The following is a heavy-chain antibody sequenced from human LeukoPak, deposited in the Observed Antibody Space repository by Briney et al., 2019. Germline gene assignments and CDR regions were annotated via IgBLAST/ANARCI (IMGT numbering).Heavy chain of an antibody. CDR3: ARLEAYYYDSSGYADY. D-gene: IGHD3-22*01. Sequence: GGSLRLSCAASGFTFSSYAMSWVRQAPGKGLEWVSAISGSGGSTYYADSVKGRFTISRDNSKNTLYLQMNSLRAEDTAVCYCARLEAYYYDSSGYADYWGQGTLVTVYS. J-gene: IGHJ4*02. V-gene: IGHV3-23*01. CDR2: ISGSGGST. CDR1: GFTFSSYA.